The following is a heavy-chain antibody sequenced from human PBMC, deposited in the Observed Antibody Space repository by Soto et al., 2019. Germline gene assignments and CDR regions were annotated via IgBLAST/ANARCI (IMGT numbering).Heavy chain of an antibody. Sequence: QVQLVQSGAAVKKTGSSVKVSCKASGGTFSSYSINWVRQDPGQGLEWMGEIIPIFGTANYAQKFQGRVTTTADESTTTAYMELSSLRSEDTTVYYCARDGGRHSGGIDYWGQGTLVTVSS. D-gene: IGHD1-26*01. V-gene: IGHV1-69*01. J-gene: IGHJ4*02. CDR3: ARDGGRHSGGIDY. CDR1: GGTFSSYS. CDR2: IIPIFGTA.